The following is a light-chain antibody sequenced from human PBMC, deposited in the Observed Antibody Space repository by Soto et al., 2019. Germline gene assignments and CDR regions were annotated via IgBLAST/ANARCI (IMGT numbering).Light chain of an antibody. CDR2: EVT. Sequence: QSALTQPPSVSGSPGQSVTISCTGTSSDVGNYDRVSWYQQPPGTAPKLMIYEVTNRPSGVPDRFSGSKSGNTASLTISGLQAEDESDYYCSLYTSSSTLVFGGGTKSPS. CDR1: SSDVGNYDR. CDR3: SLYTSSSTLV. J-gene: IGLJ2*01. V-gene: IGLV2-18*01.